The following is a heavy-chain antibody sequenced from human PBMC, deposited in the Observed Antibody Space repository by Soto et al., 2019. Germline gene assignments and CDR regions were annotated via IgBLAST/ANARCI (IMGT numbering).Heavy chain of an antibody. J-gene: IGHJ4*02. CDR2: MNPGIGNT. Sequence: QVQLVQSGSEVKMPGTSVKVSCKTSGYTFTSYAVHWVRQAPGQRLEWLGWMNPGIGNTKYSQKLQGRITITRDTSATTAYMALSSLRSEDTAFYYCARVAYDILTGFHAHCFDYWGQGTLVTVSS. V-gene: IGHV1-3*01. D-gene: IGHD3-9*01. CDR3: ARVAYDILTGFHAHCFDY. CDR1: GYTFTSYA.